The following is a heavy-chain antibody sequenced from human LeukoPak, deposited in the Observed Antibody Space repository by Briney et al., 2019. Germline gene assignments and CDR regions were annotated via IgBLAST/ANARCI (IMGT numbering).Heavy chain of an antibody. Sequence: GGSLRLSCAASGFTFSSYWMSWVRQAPGKGLEWVANIKQDGSEKYYVDSVKGRFTISRDNAKNSLYLQMNSLRAEDTAVYYCARVVRGVYYYYMDVWGKGTTVTVSS. J-gene: IGHJ6*03. V-gene: IGHV3-7*01. CDR3: ARVVRGVYYYYMDV. D-gene: IGHD3-10*01. CDR2: IKQDGSEK. CDR1: GFTFSSYW.